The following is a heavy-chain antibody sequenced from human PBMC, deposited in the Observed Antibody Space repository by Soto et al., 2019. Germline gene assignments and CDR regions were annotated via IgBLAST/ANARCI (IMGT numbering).Heavy chain of an antibody. Sequence: GSLRLSCAASGFTFSSYAMSWVRQAPGKGLEWVSTISGSGTTTYYADSVKGRFTISRDNSKNTLYLQMNSLRAEDTAVYYCAKNYGSGSYYGILFDYWGQGTLVTVSS. D-gene: IGHD3-10*01. CDR1: GFTFSSYA. V-gene: IGHV3-23*01. J-gene: IGHJ4*02. CDR2: ISGSGTTT. CDR3: AKNYGSGSYYGILFDY.